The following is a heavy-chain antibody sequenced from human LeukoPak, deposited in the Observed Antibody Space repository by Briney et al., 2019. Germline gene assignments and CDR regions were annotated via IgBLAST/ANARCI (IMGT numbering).Heavy chain of an antibody. CDR2: ISYDSNYR. V-gene: IGHV3-30*07. CDR1: GFTFSHYP. D-gene: IGHD4-17*01. CDR3: ARGIYGDVDY. J-gene: IGHJ4*02. Sequence: GRSLRLSCAASGFTFSHYPMHWVRQAPGKGLEWLAVISYDSNYRYYADSVKGRFTISRGNSNNTLYLQIDSLRAEDTAVYYCARGIYGDVDYWGQGTLVTVSS.